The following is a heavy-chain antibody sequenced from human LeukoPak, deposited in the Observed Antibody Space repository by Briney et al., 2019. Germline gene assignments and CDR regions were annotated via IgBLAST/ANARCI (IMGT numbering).Heavy chain of an antibody. CDR3: ATIAVAGYRYFDY. J-gene: IGHJ4*02. D-gene: IGHD6-19*01. V-gene: IGHV5-51*01. CDR2: IYPGDSDT. Sequence: GESLKISCKGSGYSFTNYWIGWVRQMPGKGLEWMGIIYPGDSDTRYSPSFQGQVTISADKSISTAYLQWSSLKASDTAMYYCATIAVAGYRYFDYWGQGTLVTVSS. CDR1: GYSFTNYW.